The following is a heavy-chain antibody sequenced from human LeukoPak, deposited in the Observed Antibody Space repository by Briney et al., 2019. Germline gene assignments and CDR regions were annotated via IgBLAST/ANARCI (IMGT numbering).Heavy chain of an antibody. D-gene: IGHD6-19*01. CDR2: IYYSGST. Sequence: SETLSLTCTVSGGSISSYYWSWIRQPPGKGLEWIGYIYYSGSTNYNPSLKSRVTISVDTSKNQFSLKLSSVTAADTAVYYCARGQGLAWGYYYYYMDVWGKGTTVTVSS. V-gene: IGHV4-59*12. CDR3: ARGQGLAWGYYYYYMDV. J-gene: IGHJ6*03. CDR1: GGSISSYY.